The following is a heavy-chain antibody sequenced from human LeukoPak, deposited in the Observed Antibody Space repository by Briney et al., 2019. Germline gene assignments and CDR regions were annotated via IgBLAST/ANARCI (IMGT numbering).Heavy chain of an antibody. J-gene: IGHJ4*02. D-gene: IGHD3-22*01. V-gene: IGHV4-59*01. CDR3: ASARGDYDSSGYYFAEDFDY. Sequence: SETLSLTCPVSGGSISSYYWSWIRQPPGKGLEWIGYIYYSGSTNYNPSLKSRVTISVDTSKNQFSLKLSSVTAADTAVYYCASARGDYDSSGYYFAEDFDYWGQGTLVTVSS. CDR1: GGSISSYY. CDR2: IYYSGST.